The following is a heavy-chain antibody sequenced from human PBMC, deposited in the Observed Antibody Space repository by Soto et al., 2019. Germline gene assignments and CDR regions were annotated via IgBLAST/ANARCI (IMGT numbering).Heavy chain of an antibody. CDR3: ARVKLDYFDY. Sequence: QVQLVQSGAEVKKPGASVKVSCKASGYSFTSYDINWVRQATGQGLEWMGWMNPNSGNTAYGQKFQGRVTMTRNTSISAAYMELSSLRSEDKAVYYCARVKLDYFDYWGQGTLVTVSS. CDR2: MNPNSGNT. J-gene: IGHJ4*02. V-gene: IGHV1-8*01. CDR1: GYSFTSYD.